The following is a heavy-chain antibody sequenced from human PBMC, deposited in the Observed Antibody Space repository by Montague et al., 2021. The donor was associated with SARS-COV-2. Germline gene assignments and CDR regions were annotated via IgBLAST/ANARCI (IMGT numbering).Heavy chain of an antibody. CDR2: ISQSGRT. D-gene: IGHD3-22*01. J-gene: IGHJ4*02. CDR1: GGSFGDDH. Sequence: SETLSVTCAVYGGSFGDDHWSWIRQPPGKGLEWIGNISQSGRTNYNPSLKSRVTISVDTSKNQFSLKLTSVTAADTGLYFCARGHLSVSMIVVVFTSASYYFDYWGQGAQVTVSP. CDR3: ARGHLSVSMIVVVFTSASYYFDY. V-gene: IGHV4-34*01.